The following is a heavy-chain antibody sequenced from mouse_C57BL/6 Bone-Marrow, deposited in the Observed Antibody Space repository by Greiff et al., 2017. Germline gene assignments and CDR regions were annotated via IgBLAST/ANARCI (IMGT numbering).Heavy chain of an antibody. CDR3: ARRGYGNYYFDY. Sequence: LKESGAELVRPGTSVKMSCKASGYTFTNYWIGWAKQRPGHGLEWIGDIYPGGGYTNYNEKFKGKATLTADKSSSTAYMQFSSLTSEDSAIYYCARRGYGNYYFDYWGQGTTLTVSS. CDR2: IYPGGGYT. D-gene: IGHD2-10*02. J-gene: IGHJ2*01. V-gene: IGHV1-63*01. CDR1: GYTFTNYW.